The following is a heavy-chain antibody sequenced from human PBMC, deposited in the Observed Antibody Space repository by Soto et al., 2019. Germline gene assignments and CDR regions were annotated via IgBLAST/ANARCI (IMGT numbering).Heavy chain of an antibody. Sequence: LRLSCAASGFTFDDYAMHWVRQAPGKGLEWVSGISWNSGSIGYADSVKGRFTISRDNAKNSLYLQMNSLRAEDTALYYCAKDIGPLRIAAAGTGPFDPWGQGTLVTVSS. CDR3: AKDIGPLRIAAAGTGPFDP. CDR1: GFTFDDYA. CDR2: ISWNSGSI. V-gene: IGHV3-9*01. D-gene: IGHD6-13*01. J-gene: IGHJ5*02.